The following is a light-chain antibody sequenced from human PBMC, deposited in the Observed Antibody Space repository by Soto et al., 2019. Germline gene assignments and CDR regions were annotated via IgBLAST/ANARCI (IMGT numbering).Light chain of an antibody. V-gene: IGLV2-8*01. CDR3: SSYAGSNNPVL. J-gene: IGLJ2*01. CDR1: SSDVGGYNY. CDR2: DVT. Sequence: QSALTQPPSASGSPGQSVAISCTGTSSDVGGYNYVSWHQQHPGKAPKLMIYDVTERPPGVPDRFSGSKSGNTASLTVAGLQAEDEADYYCSSYAGSNNPVLFGGGTKLTVL.